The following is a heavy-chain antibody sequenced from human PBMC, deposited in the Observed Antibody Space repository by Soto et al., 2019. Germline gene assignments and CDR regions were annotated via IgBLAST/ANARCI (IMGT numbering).Heavy chain of an antibody. Sequence: GGSLILSCATSGFSFSSSDMTWVRQAPGKGLEYVSSINYSGRYMFYAGSLRGRFTVSRDNAKNSLYLQMNSLRAEDTAVYYCARKSSSDSTGYDYFDYCGQGTLVTVSA. CDR3: ARKSSSDSTGYDYFDY. CDR1: GFSFSSSD. CDR2: INYSGRYM. J-gene: IGHJ4*02. V-gene: IGHV3-21*06. D-gene: IGHD3-22*01.